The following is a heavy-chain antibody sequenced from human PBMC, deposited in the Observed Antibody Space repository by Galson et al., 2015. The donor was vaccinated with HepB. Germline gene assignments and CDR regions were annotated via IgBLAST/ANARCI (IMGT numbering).Heavy chain of an antibody. J-gene: IGHJ6*02. CDR3: AKRIAAAVHNPYGMDV. D-gene: IGHD6-13*01. V-gene: IGHV3-23*01. CDR2: ISGSGGST. CDR1: GFTFSSYA. Sequence: SLRLSCAASGFTFSSYAMSWVRQAPGKGLEWVSAISGSGGSTYYADSVKGRFTISRDNSKNTLYLQMNSLRAEDTAVYYCAKRIAAAVHNPYGMDVWGQGTTVTVSS.